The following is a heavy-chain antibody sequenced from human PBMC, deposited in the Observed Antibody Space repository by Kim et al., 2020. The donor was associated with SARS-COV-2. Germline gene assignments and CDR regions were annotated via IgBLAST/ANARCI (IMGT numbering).Heavy chain of an antibody. Sequence: SETLSLTCAVSGGSISSSNWWSWVRQPPGKGLEWIGEIYHSGSTNYNPSLKSRVTISVDKSKNQFSLKLSSVTAADTAVYYCARASLTRYCGGDCYPHFDYWGQGTLVTVSS. CDR1: GGSISSSNW. D-gene: IGHD2-21*02. CDR2: IYHSGST. J-gene: IGHJ4*02. CDR3: ARASLTRYCGGDCYPHFDY. V-gene: IGHV4-4*02.